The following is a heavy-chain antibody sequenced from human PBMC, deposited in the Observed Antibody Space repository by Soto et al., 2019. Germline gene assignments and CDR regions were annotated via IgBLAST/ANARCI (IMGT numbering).Heavy chain of an antibody. D-gene: IGHD1-26*01. V-gene: IGHV2-26*01. CDR3: ARHGRGVGARPLDY. CDR1: GFSLSNARMG. J-gene: IGHJ4*02. CDR2: IFSNDEK. Sequence: QVTLKESGPVLVKPTETLTLTCTVSGFSLSNARMGVTWIRQPPGKALEWLAHIFSNDEKSYSTSLKSRLTISKDTSKIQGVLTMTNMDPVDTATYYWARHGRGVGARPLDYWGQGTLVTVSS.